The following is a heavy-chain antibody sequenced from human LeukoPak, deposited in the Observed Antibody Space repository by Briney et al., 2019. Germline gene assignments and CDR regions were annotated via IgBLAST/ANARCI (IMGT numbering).Heavy chain of an antibody. V-gene: IGHV1-18*01. D-gene: IGHD4-17*01. Sequence: GASVQVSCKASGYTFTSYGISWVRQAPGQGLEWMGWISAYNGNTNYAQKLQGRVTMTTDTSTSTAYMELRSLRSDDTAVYYCARATNGDQYIYFDYWGQGTLVTVSS. J-gene: IGHJ4*02. CDR2: ISAYNGNT. CDR1: GYTFTSYG. CDR3: ARATNGDQYIYFDY.